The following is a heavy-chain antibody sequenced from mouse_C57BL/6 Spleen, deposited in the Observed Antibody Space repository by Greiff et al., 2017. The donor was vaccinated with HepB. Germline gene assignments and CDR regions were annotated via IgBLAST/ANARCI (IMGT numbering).Heavy chain of an antibody. CDR3: ALYSNYYFDY. V-gene: IGHV5-4*03. CDR1: GFTFSSYA. CDR2: ISDGGSYT. J-gene: IGHJ2*01. D-gene: IGHD2-5*01. Sequence: EVKLVESGGGLVKPGGSLKLSCAASGFTFSSYAMSWVRQTPEKRLEWVATISDGGSYTYYPDNVKGRFTISRDNAKNNLYLQMSHLKSEDTAMYYCALYSNYYFDYWGQGTTLTVSS.